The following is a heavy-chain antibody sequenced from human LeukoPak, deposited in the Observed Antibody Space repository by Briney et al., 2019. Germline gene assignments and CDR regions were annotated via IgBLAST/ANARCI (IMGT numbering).Heavy chain of an antibody. CDR1: VFTFRDYY. Sequence: GGSLRLSCAPSVFTFRDYYMSGMRHSPGEAGEGVSYISNSGSTIYYADTVKGRFTISRDNAKKFMYLKMNSLRAEDTDVYYCAKEDSADYVGAYYYSGMDVWGQGTTVTVSS. D-gene: IGHD4-17*01. CDR2: ISNSGSTI. CDR3: AKEDSADYVGAYYYSGMDV. J-gene: IGHJ6*02. V-gene: IGHV3-11*01.